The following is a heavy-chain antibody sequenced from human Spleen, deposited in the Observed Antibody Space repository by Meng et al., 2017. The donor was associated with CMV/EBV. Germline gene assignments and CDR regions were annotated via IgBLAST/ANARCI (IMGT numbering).Heavy chain of an antibody. CDR2: VSIGAANT. Sequence: GESLKISCAASGFTFSSYAMSWVRQAPGKGLEWVSTVSIGAANTYYIDSVKGRFTISRDNSKNTLYLQMNSLRDEDTAVYYCAKEPPHPMRGYCRTPCSDYWGQGILVTVSS. V-gene: IGHV3-23*01. CDR3: AKEPPHPMRGYCRTPCSDY. J-gene: IGHJ4*02. D-gene: IGHD2-15*01. CDR1: GFTFSSYA.